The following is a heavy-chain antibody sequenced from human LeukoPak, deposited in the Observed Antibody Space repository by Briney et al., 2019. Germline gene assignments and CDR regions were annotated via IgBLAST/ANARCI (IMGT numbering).Heavy chain of an antibody. CDR1: GYTFTDYY. Sequence: ASVKVSCKATGYTFTDYYMHWVRQAPGQGLEWMGWINPNSGGTNYAQKLQGRVNMTRDTSISTAYMEVSRLRSDDTAVYYCARDGGLDYWGQGTLVTVSS. CDR2: INPNSGGT. J-gene: IGHJ4*02. V-gene: IGHV1-2*02. CDR3: ARDGGLDY. D-gene: IGHD3-16*01.